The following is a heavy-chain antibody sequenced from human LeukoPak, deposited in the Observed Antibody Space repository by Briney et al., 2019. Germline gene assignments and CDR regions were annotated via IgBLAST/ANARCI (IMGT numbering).Heavy chain of an antibody. V-gene: IGHV3-30*18. D-gene: IGHD3-22*01. CDR1: GFTFSSYG. J-gene: IGHJ4*02. Sequence: PGRSLRLSCVVSGFTFSSYGMHWVRQAPGKGLEWVAVISYEGSNKYYADSVKGRFTISRDNSKNTLYLQMNSLRAEDTAVYYCAKRGYYYDSSGYYSRTYFDYWGQGTLVIVSS. CDR3: AKRGYYYDSSGYYSRTYFDY. CDR2: ISYEGSNK.